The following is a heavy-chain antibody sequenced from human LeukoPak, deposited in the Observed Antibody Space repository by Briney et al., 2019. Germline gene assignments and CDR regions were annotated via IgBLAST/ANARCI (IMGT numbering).Heavy chain of an antibody. J-gene: IGHJ3*02. CDR1: GYTFTSYY. V-gene: IGHV1-46*03. D-gene: IGHD3-22*01. CDR3: ARDRPHYYDSAEDAFDI. CDR2: INPSGGST. Sequence: ASVKVSCKASGYTFTSYYMHWVRQAPGQGLEWMGIINPSGGSTSYAQKFRGRVTMTRDTSTSTVYMELSSLRSEDTAVYYCARDRPHYYDSAEDAFDIWGQGTMVTVSS.